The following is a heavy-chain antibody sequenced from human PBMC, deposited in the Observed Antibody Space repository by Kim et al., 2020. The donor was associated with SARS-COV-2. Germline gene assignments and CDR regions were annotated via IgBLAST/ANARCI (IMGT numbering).Heavy chain of an antibody. J-gene: IGHJ6*02. CDR2: ISGSGGST. CDR1: GFTFSSYA. D-gene: IGHD1-20*01. CDR3: AKGGSANWKDYYYYGMDV. Sequence: GGSLRLSCAASGFTFSSYAMSWVRQAPGKGLEWVSAISGSGGSTYYADSVKGRFTISRDNSKNTLYLQMNSLRAEDTAVYYCAKGGSANWKDYYYYGMDVWGQGTTVTVSS. V-gene: IGHV3-23*01.